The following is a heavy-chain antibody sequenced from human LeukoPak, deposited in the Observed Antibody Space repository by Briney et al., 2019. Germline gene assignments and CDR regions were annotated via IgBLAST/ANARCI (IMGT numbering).Heavy chain of an antibody. V-gene: IGHV1-8*01. CDR3: ARPYCSGGDCLRYFDL. CDR1: GYTFTSYD. Sequence: ASVKLSCKASGYTFTSYDISWVRQATGQGLEWMGWMNPNSGNTGYAQKFQGRVTMTRSTSISTAYMELSSLRAEDTAVYYCARPYCSGGDCLRYFDLWGRGTLVTVSS. J-gene: IGHJ2*01. D-gene: IGHD2-15*01. CDR2: MNPNSGNT.